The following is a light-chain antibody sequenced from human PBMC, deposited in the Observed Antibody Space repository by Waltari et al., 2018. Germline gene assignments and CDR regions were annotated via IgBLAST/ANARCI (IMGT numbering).Light chain of an antibody. V-gene: IGLV1-47*01. CDR3: AAWDDSLSGVF. Sequence: QSVLPQPPSASGTPGQRVTISCSGSNSNIGSSYVYWYQQLPGTTPKLLMYRNNQRPSGVPDRFSGSKSGTSASLAISGLRSEDEANYYCAAWDDSLSGVFFGGGTKLTVL. J-gene: IGLJ2*01. CDR2: RNN. CDR1: NSNIGSSY.